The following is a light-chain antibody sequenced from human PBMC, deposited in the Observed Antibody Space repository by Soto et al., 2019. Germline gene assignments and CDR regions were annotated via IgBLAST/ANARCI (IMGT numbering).Light chain of an antibody. CDR1: SGEVGGYNH. V-gene: IGLV2-14*01. CDR2: EVS. J-gene: IGLJ1*01. CDR3: SSYTSMTTLV. Sequence: QSALTQPASVSGSPGQSITISCAGTSGEVGGYNHVSWYRQHPGKAPKPIIYEVSNRPSGVSNRFSGSKSGNTASLTISGLQAEDEADYYCSSYTSMTTLVFGTGTKLTVL.